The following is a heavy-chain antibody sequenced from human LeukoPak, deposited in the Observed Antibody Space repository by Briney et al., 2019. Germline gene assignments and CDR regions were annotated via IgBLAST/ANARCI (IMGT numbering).Heavy chain of an antibody. J-gene: IGHJ4*02. D-gene: IGHD4-17*01. V-gene: IGHV3-30-3*01. CDR3: AREHYGDLYFDY. CDR2: ISYDGSNK. Sequence: GRSLRLSCAASGFTFSSCAMHWVRQAPGKGLEWVAVISYDGSNKYYADSVKGRFTISRDNSKNTLYLQMNSLRAEDTAVYSCAREHYGDLYFDYWGQGTLVTVSS. CDR1: GFTFSSCA.